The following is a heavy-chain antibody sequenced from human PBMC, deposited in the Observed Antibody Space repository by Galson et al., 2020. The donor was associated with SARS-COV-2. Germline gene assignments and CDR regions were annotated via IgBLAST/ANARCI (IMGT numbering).Heavy chain of an antibody. Sequence: QLGESLKISCAASGFTFSSYGMHWVRQAPGKGLEWVAVIWYDGSNKYYADSVKGRFTISRDNSKNTLYLQMNSLRAEDTAVYYCARDRFGYDRSGYYYVYYYYYGMDGWGQGTTVTVSS. J-gene: IGHJ6*02. D-gene: IGHD3-22*01. V-gene: IGHV3-33*01. CDR2: IWYDGSNK. CDR1: GFTFSSYG. CDR3: ARDRFGYDRSGYYYVYYYYYGMDG.